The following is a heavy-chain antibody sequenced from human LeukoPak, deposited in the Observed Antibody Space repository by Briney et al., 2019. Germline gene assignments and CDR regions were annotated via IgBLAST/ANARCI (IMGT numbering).Heavy chain of an antibody. V-gene: IGHV3-74*01. D-gene: IGHD1-1*01. Sequence: GGSLRLSCAASGFTFSNHWMHWVRQDPGKGLMWVSRINEDGSGTNYADSVMGRFTSSRDNTKNSLYLQMNSLRAEDTAVYHCARDLSRWHWKAWFDPWGQGTLVTVSS. CDR3: ARDLSRWHWKAWFDP. CDR2: INEDGSGT. J-gene: IGHJ5*02. CDR1: GFTFSNHW.